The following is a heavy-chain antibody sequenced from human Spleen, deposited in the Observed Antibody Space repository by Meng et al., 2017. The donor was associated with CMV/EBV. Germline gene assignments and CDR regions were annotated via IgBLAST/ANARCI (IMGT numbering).Heavy chain of an antibody. Sequence: CAASGFTFSSYAMSWVRQAPGMGLEWVSTFSGSGGSKYYAESVKGRFTISRDNSKNILYLQMNSLRAEDTAVYYCAKDRSGWPNYFEYWGQGTLVTVSS. J-gene: IGHJ4*02. CDR3: AKDRSGWPNYFEY. V-gene: IGHV3-23*01. CDR1: GFTFSSYA. D-gene: IGHD6-19*01. CDR2: FSGSGGSK.